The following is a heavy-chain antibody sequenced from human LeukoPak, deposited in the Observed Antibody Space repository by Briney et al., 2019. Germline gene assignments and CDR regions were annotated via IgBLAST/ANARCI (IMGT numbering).Heavy chain of an antibody. J-gene: IGHJ4*02. Sequence: GGSLRLSCAASGFTFSSYEMNWVRLAPGKGLEWVSYISSSGSNIYYADSVKGRFTISRDNAKNSLYLQMSNLRAEDTAVYYCARENDYGDRPFDYWGQGTLVTVSS. CDR2: ISSSGSNI. D-gene: IGHD4-17*01. CDR3: ARENDYGDRPFDY. V-gene: IGHV3-48*03. CDR1: GFTFSSYE.